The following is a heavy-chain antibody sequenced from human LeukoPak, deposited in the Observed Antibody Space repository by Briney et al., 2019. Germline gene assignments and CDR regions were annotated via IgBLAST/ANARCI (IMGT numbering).Heavy chain of an antibody. Sequence: SETLSLTCAVYGGSFSGYYWSWIRQPPGKGLEWIGYIYHSGSTNYNPSLKSRVTISVDTSKNQFSLKLSSVTAADTAVYYCARRLRISGYYFDLWGQGTLVTVSS. D-gene: IGHD4-17*01. CDR3: ARRLRISGYYFDL. J-gene: IGHJ4*02. V-gene: IGHV4-34*01. CDR1: GGSFSGYY. CDR2: IYHSGST.